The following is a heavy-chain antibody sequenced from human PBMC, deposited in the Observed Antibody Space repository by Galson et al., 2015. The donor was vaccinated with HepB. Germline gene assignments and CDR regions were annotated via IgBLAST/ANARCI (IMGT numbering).Heavy chain of an antibody. J-gene: IGHJ6*02. CDR2: IWYDGSNK. CDR3: ARDPSDDYVWGSYLASYYYYGMDV. D-gene: IGHD3-16*01. CDR1: GFTFSSYG. V-gene: IGHV3-33*01. Sequence: SLRLSCAASGFTFSSYGMHWVRQAPGKGLEWVAVIWYDGSNKYYADSVKGRFTISRDNSKNTLYLQMNSLRAEDTAEYYCARDPSDDYVWGSYLASYYYYGMDVWGQGTTVTVSS.